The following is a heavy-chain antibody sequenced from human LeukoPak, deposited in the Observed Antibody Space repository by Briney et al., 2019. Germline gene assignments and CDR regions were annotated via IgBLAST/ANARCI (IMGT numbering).Heavy chain of an antibody. Sequence: SETLSLTCAVYGGSFSGYYWSWIRQPPGKGLEWIGEINHSGSTNYNPSLKSRVTTSVDTSKNQFSLKLSSVTAADTAVYYCARLRFLEWLSGLPLFDPWGQGTLVTVSS. D-gene: IGHD3-3*01. CDR3: ARLRFLEWLSGLPLFDP. CDR1: GGSFSGYY. V-gene: IGHV4-34*01. CDR2: INHSGST. J-gene: IGHJ5*02.